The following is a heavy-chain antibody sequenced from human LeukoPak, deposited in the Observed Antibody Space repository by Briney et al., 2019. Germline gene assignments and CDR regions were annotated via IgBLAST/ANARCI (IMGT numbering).Heavy chain of an antibody. V-gene: IGHV3-9*03. CDR3: AKGATGYSTSGYFDY. D-gene: IGHD6-13*01. J-gene: IGHJ4*02. Sequence: GGSLRLSCAASGFTFDDYAMHWVRQAPGKGLEWVSGISWNSGSIGYADSVKGRFTISRDNAKNSLYLQMNSLRAEDMALYYCAKGATGYSTSGYFDYWGLGTLVTVSS. CDR2: ISWNSGSI. CDR1: GFTFDDYA.